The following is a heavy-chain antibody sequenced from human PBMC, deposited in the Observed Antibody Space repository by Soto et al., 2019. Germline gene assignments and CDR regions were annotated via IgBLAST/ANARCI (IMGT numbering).Heavy chain of an antibody. J-gene: IGHJ4*02. V-gene: IGHV1-58*01. CDR3: AARYYDYVWGSYRSDYFDY. D-gene: IGHD3-16*02. Sequence: SVKVSCKASGFTFTSSAVQWVRQARGQRLEWIGWIVVGSGNTNYAQKFQERVTITRDMSTSTAYMELSSLRSEDTAVYYCAARYYDYVWGSYRSDYFDYWSQGTLVTVSS. CDR2: IVVGSGNT. CDR1: GFTFTSSA.